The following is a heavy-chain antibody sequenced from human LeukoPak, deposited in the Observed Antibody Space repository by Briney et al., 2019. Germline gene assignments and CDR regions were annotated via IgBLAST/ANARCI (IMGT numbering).Heavy chain of an antibody. CDR1: GFSFSNNW. D-gene: IGHD3-3*01. CDR3: AKDPRGSTYYDFWSGYKDYYYMDV. V-gene: IGHV3-23*01. CDR2: ISPSGGIT. J-gene: IGHJ6*03. Sequence: TGGSLRLSCAASGFSFSNNWMSWVRQAPGKGLEWVSGISPSGGITYYTDSVKGRFTISRDNSKNTQSLQMNSLRAEDTAVYYCAKDPRGSTYYDFWSGYKDYYYMDVWGKGTTVTVSS.